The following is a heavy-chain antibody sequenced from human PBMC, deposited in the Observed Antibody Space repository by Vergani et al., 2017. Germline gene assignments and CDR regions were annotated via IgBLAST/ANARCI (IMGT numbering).Heavy chain of an antibody. CDR1: EFTFDDYA. CDR3: AKARGTLGGDYYFDY. Sequence: VQLVESGGGLVQPGRSLRLSCAASEFTFDDYAMHWVRQAPGKGLEWVSGISWNSGSIGYADSVKGRFTISRDNAKNSLYLQMNSLRAEDTALYYCAKARGTLGGDYYFDYWGQGTLVTVSS. D-gene: IGHD2-21*01. CDR2: ISWNSGSI. J-gene: IGHJ4*02. V-gene: IGHV3-9*01.